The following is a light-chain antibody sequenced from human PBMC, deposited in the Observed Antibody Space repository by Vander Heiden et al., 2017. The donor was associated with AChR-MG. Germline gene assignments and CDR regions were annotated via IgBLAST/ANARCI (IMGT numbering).Light chain of an antibody. CDR2: EVS. CDR3: SSYTGIDTWV. V-gene: IGLV2-14*01. Sequence: HSALTPPSSLSGSPGPSVTISCAGTSRDVGAYNYYSWYQQHPGRAPRTIMSEVSNRPSEISSRFSGSMPGNTASLTISGLQSEDEADYYCSSYTGIDTWVFGGGTKLTVL. CDR1: SRDVGAYNY. J-gene: IGLJ3*02.